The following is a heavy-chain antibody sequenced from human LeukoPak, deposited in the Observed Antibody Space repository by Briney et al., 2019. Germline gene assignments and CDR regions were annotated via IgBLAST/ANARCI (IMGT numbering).Heavy chain of an antibody. V-gene: IGHV6-1*01. CDR2: TYYRSKWSN. D-gene: IGHD6-25*01. CDR1: GDSVSSNIAS. CDR3: ARDPDSGNEWGPLDS. J-gene: IGHJ5*01. Sequence: SQTLSLTCAVSGDSVSSNIASWNWIRQSPSGALEWLGWTYYRSKWSNTYAGSVKSRITINPDTSKNEFSLQLHSVTPEDTAVYFCARDPDSGNEWGPLDSWGQGTLVTVSS.